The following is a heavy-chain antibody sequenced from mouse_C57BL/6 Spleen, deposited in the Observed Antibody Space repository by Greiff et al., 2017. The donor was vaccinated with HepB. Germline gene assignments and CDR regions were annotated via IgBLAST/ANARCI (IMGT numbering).Heavy chain of an antibody. D-gene: IGHD1-1*01. J-gene: IGHJ3*01. CDR1: GFTFSSYA. CDR2: ISSGGDYI. V-gene: IGHV5-9-1*02. CDR3: TRDGAVVAEDWFAY. Sequence: EVKLVESGEGLVKPGGSLKLSCAASGFTFSSYAMSWVRQTPEKRLEWVAYISSGGDYIYYADTVKGRFTISRDNARNTLYLQMSSLKSEDTAMYYCTRDGAVVAEDWFAYWGQGTLVTVSA.